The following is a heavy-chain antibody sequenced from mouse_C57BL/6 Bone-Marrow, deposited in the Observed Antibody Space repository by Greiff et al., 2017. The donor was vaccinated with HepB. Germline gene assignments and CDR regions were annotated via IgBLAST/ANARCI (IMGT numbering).Heavy chain of an antibody. J-gene: IGHJ1*03. CDR1: GYAFSSSW. CDR2: IYPGDGDT. V-gene: IGHV1-82*01. CDR3: ARGSYWYFDV. Sequence: VKLQQSGPELVKPGASVKISCKASGYAFSSSWMNWVKQRPGKGLEWIGRIYPGDGDTNYNGKFKGKATLTADKSSSTAYMQLSSLTSEDSAVYFCARGSYWYFDVWGTGTTVTVSS.